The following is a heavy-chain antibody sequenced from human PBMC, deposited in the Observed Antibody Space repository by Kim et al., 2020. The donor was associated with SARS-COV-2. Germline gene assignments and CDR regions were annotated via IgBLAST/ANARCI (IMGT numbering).Heavy chain of an antibody. CDR3: ARSPHSTVPTFDY. D-gene: IGHD4-17*01. V-gene: IGHV1-3*01. J-gene: IGHJ4*02. Sequence: YSQKVQGRVTITRDTSASTAYMELSSLRSEDTAVYYYARSPHSTVPTFDYWGQGTLVTVSS.